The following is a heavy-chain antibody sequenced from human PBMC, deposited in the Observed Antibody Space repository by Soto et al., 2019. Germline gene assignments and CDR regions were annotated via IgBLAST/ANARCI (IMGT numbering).Heavy chain of an antibody. CDR1: GGSISSGDYY. V-gene: IGHV4-30-4*01. CDR3: ASGSYYYHRCGYYHY. CDR2: IYYSGST. J-gene: IGHJ4*02. D-gene: IGHD3-22*01. Sequence: QVQLQEAGPGLVKPSQTLSRTCTVSGGSISSGDYYWSWIRQPPGTGLEWIGYIYYSGSTYYNPSLKGRVTISVDTSKIQVSRELSSVTPADTAVYYCASGSYYYHRCGYYHYWGQGTLVTLSS.